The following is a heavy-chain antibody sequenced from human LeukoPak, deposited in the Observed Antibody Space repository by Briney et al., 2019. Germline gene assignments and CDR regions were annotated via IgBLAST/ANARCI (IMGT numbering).Heavy chain of an antibody. CDR3: ARLDIAARRYFDY. J-gene: IGHJ4*02. V-gene: IGHV4-39*01. Sequence: PSEALSLTCTVSGGSISSSSDYWGWIRQPPGKGLEWIGSIYYSGSTYYNPSLKSRVTISVDTSKNQFSLKLSSVTAADTAVYYCARLDIAARRYFDYWGQGTLVTVSS. CDR1: GGSISSSSDY. CDR2: IYYSGST. D-gene: IGHD6-6*01.